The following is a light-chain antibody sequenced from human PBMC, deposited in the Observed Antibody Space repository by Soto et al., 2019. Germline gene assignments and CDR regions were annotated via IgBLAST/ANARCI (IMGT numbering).Light chain of an antibody. CDR2: AAS. CDR3: QQSYSSPRT. J-gene: IGKJ1*01. Sequence: DIQMPQSPSALYASVGDSVTITCRASQSIASYLNWYQQKPGKATKLLIYAASSLQSGVPSRFSGSGSGTDFSLTVSSLQPEDSATYYCQQSYSSPRTFGQGTKVYIK. V-gene: IGKV1-39*01. CDR1: QSIASY.